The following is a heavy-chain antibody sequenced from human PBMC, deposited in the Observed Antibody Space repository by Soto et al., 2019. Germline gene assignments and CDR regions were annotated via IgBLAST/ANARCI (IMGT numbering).Heavy chain of an antibody. CDR2: ISAHNDNT. D-gene: IGHD1-26*01. J-gene: IGHJ4*02. CDR3: ARGWDGDY. V-gene: IGHV1-18*01. Sequence: QVHLVQSGAEVRKPGASVKVSCKGSGYTFTSYGIAWVRQAPGQGLEWMGWISAHNDNTNYAQKVQGRVTVTRDTSTSAAYMELRNLRSDDTAVYYCARGWDGDYWGQGALVTVSS. CDR1: GYTFTSYG.